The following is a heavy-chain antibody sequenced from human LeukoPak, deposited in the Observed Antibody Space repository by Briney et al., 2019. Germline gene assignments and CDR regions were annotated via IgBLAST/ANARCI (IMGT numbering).Heavy chain of an antibody. D-gene: IGHD6-19*01. CDR1: XXXXXSXA. V-gene: IGHV3-23*01. CDR3: AKHGWVIAVFGRMSNDAFDI. Sequence: SXXLSCAASXXXXXSXAMSXVXQXXGXGXXXXXXXXGSGGTTYYADSVKCRFTISRDNSKNTLYLQMNSLRAEDTAVYYCAKHGWVIAVFGRMSNDAFDIWGQGTMVTVSS. CDR2: XXGSGGTT. J-gene: IGHJ3*02.